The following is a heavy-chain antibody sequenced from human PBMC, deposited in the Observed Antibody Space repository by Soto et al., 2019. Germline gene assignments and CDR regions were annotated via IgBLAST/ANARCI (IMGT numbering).Heavy chain of an antibody. CDR1: GFTFSSYW. Sequence: PVGSLRLSCAVSGFTFSSYWMSWVRQAPGRGLEWVATIAHDGSEKFYVDSVKGRFTISRDNTKNSLYLQMNSLRAEDTAVYYCARESNAHFDYWGQGTMVTVSS. CDR3: ARESNAHFDY. J-gene: IGHJ4*02. CDR2: IAHDGSEK. D-gene: IGHD7-27*01. V-gene: IGHV3-7*01.